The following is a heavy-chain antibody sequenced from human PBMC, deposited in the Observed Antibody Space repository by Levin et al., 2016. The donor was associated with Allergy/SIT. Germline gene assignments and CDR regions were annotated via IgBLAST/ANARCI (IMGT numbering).Heavy chain of an antibody. D-gene: IGHD5-12*01. Sequence: WIRQPPGKGLEWIGFVSYTGSTNYNPSLTSRVSLSMDTSKNEVSLKVTSVTAADTAVYYCARCLSATNPMSGYMYYYGMNVWGQGTTVTVSS. J-gene: IGHJ6*02. CDR3: ARCLSATNPMSGYMYYYGMNV. V-gene: IGHV4-59*01. CDR2: VSYTGST.